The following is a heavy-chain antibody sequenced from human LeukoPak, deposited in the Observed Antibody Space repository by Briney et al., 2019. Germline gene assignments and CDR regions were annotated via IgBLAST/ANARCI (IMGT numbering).Heavy chain of an antibody. J-gene: IGHJ6*03. V-gene: IGHV3-20*04. D-gene: IGHD3-3*01. CDR1: GFTFDDYG. CDR2: INWNGGST. Sequence: GGSLRRSCAASGFTFDDYGMSWVRQAPGKGLEWVSGINWNGGSTGYADSVKGRFTISRDNAKNSLYLQMNSLRAEDTALYYCARDRITIFGVEYYYYYYMDVWGKGTTVTVSS. CDR3: ARDRITIFGVEYYYYYYMDV.